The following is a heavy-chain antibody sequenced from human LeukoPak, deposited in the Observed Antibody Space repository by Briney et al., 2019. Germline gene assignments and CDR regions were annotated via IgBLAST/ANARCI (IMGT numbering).Heavy chain of an antibody. J-gene: IGHJ4*02. CDR2: IYYTGDT. Sequence: SETLSLTCTVSNGSISNYYWSWIRQPPGKKLEWIGYIYYTGDTNYNPSLKSRVTMSVDTSKKQFSLKLSSVTPADTAVYYCATSIAAAGTGDFDYWGQGTLVTVSS. CDR1: NGSISNYY. D-gene: IGHD6-13*01. CDR3: ATSIAAAGTGDFDY. V-gene: IGHV4-59*01.